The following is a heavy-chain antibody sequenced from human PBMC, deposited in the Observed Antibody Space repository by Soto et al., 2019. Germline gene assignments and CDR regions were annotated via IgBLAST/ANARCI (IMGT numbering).Heavy chain of an antibody. CDR1: GYTFTSYG. J-gene: IGHJ6*03. D-gene: IGHD6-13*01. CDR3: ARSGYSSSWYFFSGDYYYYMDV. Sequence: QVQLVQSGAEVKKPGASVKVSCKASGYTFTSYGISWVRQAPGQGLEWMGWISAYNGNTNYAQKLQGRVTMTTDTSTSTAYMELRSLRSDDTAVYYCARSGYSSSWYFFSGDYYYYMDVWGKGTTVTVSS. CDR2: ISAYNGNT. V-gene: IGHV1-18*01.